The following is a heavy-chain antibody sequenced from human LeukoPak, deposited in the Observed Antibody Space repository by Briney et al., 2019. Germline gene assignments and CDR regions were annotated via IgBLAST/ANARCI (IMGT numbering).Heavy chain of an antibody. V-gene: IGHV1-69*06. D-gene: IGHD3-22*01. CDR3: ARPSDSSGYYWPTGSFDI. Sequence: SVKVSCKASGGTFSSYAISWVRQAPGQGLEWMGRIIPIFGTANYAQKFQGRVTITADKSTSTAYMELSSLRSEDTAVYYCARPSDSSGYYWPTGSFDIWGQGTMVTLSS. CDR1: GGTFSSYA. CDR2: IIPIFGTA. J-gene: IGHJ3*02.